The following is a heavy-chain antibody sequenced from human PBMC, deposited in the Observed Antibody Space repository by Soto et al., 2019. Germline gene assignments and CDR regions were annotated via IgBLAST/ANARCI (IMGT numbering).Heavy chain of an antibody. J-gene: IGHJ6*02. D-gene: IGHD4-4*01. V-gene: IGHV1-69*06. CDR1: GGTFSSYA. CDR3: ARDGTTVTTFPYGMDV. CDR2: IIPIFGTA. Sequence: SVKVSCKASGGTFSSYAISWVRQAPGQGLEWMGGIIPIFGTANYAQKFQGRVTITADKSTSTAYMELSSLRSEDTAVYYCARDGTTVTTFPYGMDVWGQGTTVTVSS.